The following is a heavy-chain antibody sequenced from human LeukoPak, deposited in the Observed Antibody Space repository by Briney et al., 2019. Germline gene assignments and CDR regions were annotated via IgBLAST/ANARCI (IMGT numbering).Heavy chain of an antibody. CDR1: GGSISSSSYY. V-gene: IGHV4-39*07. CDR2: INHSGST. D-gene: IGHD3-22*01. J-gene: IGHJ4*02. Sequence: SETLSLTCTVSGGSISSSSYYWSWIRQPPGKGLEWIGEINHSGSTNYNPSPKSRVTISVDTSKNQFSLKLSSVTAADTAVYYCARGRTYYYDSSAFDYWGQGTLVTVSS. CDR3: ARGRTYYYDSSAFDY.